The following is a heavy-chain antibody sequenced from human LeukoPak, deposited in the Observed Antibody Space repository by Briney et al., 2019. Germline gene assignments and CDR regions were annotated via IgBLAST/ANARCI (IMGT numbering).Heavy chain of an antibody. CDR3: AKAGYQLLCAFDI. D-gene: IGHD2-2*01. CDR2: ISGSGGST. J-gene: IGHJ3*02. V-gene: IGHV3-23*01. Sequence: GGSLRLSCAASGFTFSSYAMSWVRQAPGKGLEWVSAISGSGGSTYYADSVKGRFTISRDNSKNTLYLQMNSLRAEDTPVYYCAKAGYQLLCAFDIWGQGTMVTVSS. CDR1: GFTFSSYA.